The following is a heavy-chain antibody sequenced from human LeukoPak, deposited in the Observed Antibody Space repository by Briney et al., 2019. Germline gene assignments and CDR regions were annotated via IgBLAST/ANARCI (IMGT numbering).Heavy chain of an antibody. CDR1: GFTFSSYW. CDR2: IKQDGSEK. D-gene: IGHD3-10*01. Sequence: GGSLRLSCAASGFTFSSYWMSWVRQAPGKGLEWVANIKQDGSEKYYVDSVKGRFTISRDNPKNTLYLQMNNLRAEDTAVYFCASKSLTDGDLEFWGQGTLVTVSS. V-gene: IGHV3-7*03. J-gene: IGHJ4*02. CDR3: ASKSLTDGDLEF.